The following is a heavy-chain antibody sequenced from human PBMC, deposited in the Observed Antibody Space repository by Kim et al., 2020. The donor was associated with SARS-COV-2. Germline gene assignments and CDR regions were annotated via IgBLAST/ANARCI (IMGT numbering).Heavy chain of an antibody. D-gene: IGHD1-26*01. Sequence: SETLSLTCAVYGGSFSGYYWNWIRQPPGKGLEWVGEIDPSGSTNYNAALKTRAAISIDTSKKQLSLKLNSVTAADTAVYYCARKGRPRASFNIWGQGTRV. CDR2: IDPSGST. CDR3: ARKGRPRASFNI. V-gene: IGHV4-34*01. J-gene: IGHJ3*02. CDR1: GGSFSGYY.